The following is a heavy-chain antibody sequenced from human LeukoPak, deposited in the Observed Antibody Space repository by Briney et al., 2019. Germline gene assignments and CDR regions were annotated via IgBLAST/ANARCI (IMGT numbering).Heavy chain of an antibody. V-gene: IGHV3-23*01. J-gene: IGHJ5*02. CDR3: AKLVPSDDFWSGYLGWFDP. CDR2: ISGRGGST. Sequence: GGPLRLPCAASGLTFSSYPMAWFPQAPGKGLDGVPAISGRGGSTYYADSVKGRFTISRDNSKNTLYLQMNSLRAEDTAVYYCAKLVPSDDFWSGYLGWFDPWGQGTLVTVSS. D-gene: IGHD3-3*01. CDR1: GLTFSSYP.